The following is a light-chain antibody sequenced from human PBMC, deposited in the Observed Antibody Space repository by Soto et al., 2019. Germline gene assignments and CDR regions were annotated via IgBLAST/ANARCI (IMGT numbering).Light chain of an antibody. J-gene: IGKJ5*01. CDR1: QNVREN. Sequence: SQNVRENFAWYQQRXGRAPRLVIYDASXRGNGIAATLSGSGSGTDFTLTISSLETEDFAVYYCQQRSNWSITFGQGARVEI. V-gene: IGKV3-11*01. CDR2: DAS. CDR3: QQRSNWSIT.